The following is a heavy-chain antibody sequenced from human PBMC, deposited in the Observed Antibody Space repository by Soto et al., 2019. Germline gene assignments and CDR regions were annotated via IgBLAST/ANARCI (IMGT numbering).Heavy chain of an antibody. CDR3: ARGGVVAARDAFDI. V-gene: IGHV1-69*01. CDR2: IIPIFGTA. Sequence: QVQLVQSGAEVKKPGSSVKVSCKASGGTFSSYAISWVRQAPGQGLEWMGGIIPIFGTANYAQKFQGRVTITADEATSTAYMELSSLISEDTAVYYCARGGVVAARDAFDIWGQGTMVTVSS. CDR1: GGTFSSYA. D-gene: IGHD2-15*01. J-gene: IGHJ3*02.